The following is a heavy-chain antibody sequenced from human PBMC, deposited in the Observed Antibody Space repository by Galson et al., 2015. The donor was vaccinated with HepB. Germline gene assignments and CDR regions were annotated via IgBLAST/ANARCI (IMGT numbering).Heavy chain of an antibody. Sequence: SVKVSCKASGYTFTSYGISWVRQAPGQGLEWMGWISAYNGNTNYAQKLQGRVTMTTDTSTSTAYMELRSLRSDDTAVYYCARDNGYYYDSSGYYSGDAFDIWGQGTMVTVSS. V-gene: IGHV1-18*04. CDR3: ARDNGYYYDSSGYYSGDAFDI. J-gene: IGHJ3*02. CDR2: ISAYNGNT. CDR1: GYTFTSYG. D-gene: IGHD3-22*01.